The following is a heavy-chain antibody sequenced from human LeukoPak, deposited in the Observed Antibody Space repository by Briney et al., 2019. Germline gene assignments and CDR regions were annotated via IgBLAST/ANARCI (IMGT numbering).Heavy chain of an antibody. D-gene: IGHD2-8*01. CDR2: ISAYNGNT. J-gene: IGHJ4*02. CDR1: GYSFNSYD. Sequence: ASVKVSCKASGYSFNSYDINWVRQAPGQGLEWMGWISAYNGNTNYAQKLQGRVTMTTDTSTSTAYMELRSLRSDDTAVYYCARDDCTNGVCYKGCWGQGTLVTVSS. CDR3: ARDDCTNGVCYKGC. V-gene: IGHV1-18*01.